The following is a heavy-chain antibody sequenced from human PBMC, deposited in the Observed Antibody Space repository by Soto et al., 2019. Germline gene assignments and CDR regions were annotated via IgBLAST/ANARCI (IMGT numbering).Heavy chain of an antibody. V-gene: IGHV1-18*01. CDR1: GYTFTSYG. J-gene: IGHJ4*02. Sequence: ASVKVSCKASGYTFTSYGISWVRQAPGQGLEWMGWISAYNGNTNYAQKLQGRVTMTTDTSTSTAYMELRILRSDDTAVYYCARGVTMVRGVISPFDYWGQGTLVTVSS. D-gene: IGHD3-10*01. CDR2: ISAYNGNT. CDR3: ARGVTMVRGVISPFDY.